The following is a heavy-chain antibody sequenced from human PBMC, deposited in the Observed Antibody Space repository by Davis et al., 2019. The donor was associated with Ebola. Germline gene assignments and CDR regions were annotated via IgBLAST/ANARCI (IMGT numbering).Heavy chain of an antibody. J-gene: IGHJ6*02. CDR1: GFTFSSYS. Sequence: GESLKISCAASGFTFSSYSMNWVRQAPGKGLEWVSSISSSSSYIYYADSVKGRFTISRDNAKNSLYLQMNSLRAEDMAVYYCARGGSAAAAYYYGMDVWGQGTTVTVSS. CDR3: ARGGSAAAAYYYGMDV. V-gene: IGHV3-21*01. D-gene: IGHD6-13*01. CDR2: ISSSSSYI.